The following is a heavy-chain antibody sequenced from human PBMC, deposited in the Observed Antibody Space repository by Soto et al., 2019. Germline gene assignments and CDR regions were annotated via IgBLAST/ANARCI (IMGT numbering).Heavy chain of an antibody. CDR3: ARLYYYDSSGYVSWFDP. D-gene: IGHD3-22*01. CDR2: IYYSGST. J-gene: IGHJ5*02. Sequence: QLQLQESGPGLVKPSETLSLTCTVSGGSISSSSYYWGWIRQPPGKGLEWIGSIYYSGSTYYNPSLKSRVTISVDTSKNQFSLKLSSVTAADTAVYYCARLYYYDSSGYVSWFDPWGQGTLVTVSS. CDR1: GGSISSSSYY. V-gene: IGHV4-39*01.